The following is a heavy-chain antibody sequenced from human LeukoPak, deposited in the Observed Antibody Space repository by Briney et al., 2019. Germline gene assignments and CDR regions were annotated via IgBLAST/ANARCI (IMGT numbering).Heavy chain of an antibody. V-gene: IGHV4-59*08. D-gene: IGHD6-13*01. J-gene: IGHJ1*01. CDR2: IYYSGST. Sequence: SETLSLTCTVAGGSISSYYWSWIRQPPGKGLEWIGYIYYSGSTNYNPSLKSRVTISVDTSKNQFSLKLSSVTAADTAVYYCARHSSSWYRTEYFQHWGQGTLVTVSS. CDR1: GGSISSYY. CDR3: ARHSSSWYRTEYFQH.